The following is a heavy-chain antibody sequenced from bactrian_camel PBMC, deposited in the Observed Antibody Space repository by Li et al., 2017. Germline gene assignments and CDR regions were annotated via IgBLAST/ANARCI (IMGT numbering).Heavy chain of an antibody. Sequence: DVQLVESGGDLVQPGGSLKLTCAASGFRFEDYPMSWVRQVAGKELEWIARVTRESTEYYEHAVAGRFTISRDNARNAVYLQMDSLNPEDSGVYYCATDINNFYGQGTQVTVS. J-gene: IGHJ4*01. CDR2: VTRESTE. CDR1: GFRFEDYP. V-gene: IGHV3S36*01.